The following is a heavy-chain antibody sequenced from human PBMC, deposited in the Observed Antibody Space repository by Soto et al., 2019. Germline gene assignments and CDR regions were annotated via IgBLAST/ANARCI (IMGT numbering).Heavy chain of an antibody. Sequence: VQLLESGGGLVQPGGSLTLSCAASRFTFSDFAMSWVRQAPGKGLEWVSAIGGGGADTYYADSVKGRFTISRDNSKNTLYLQMNSPRDEDTAVYYCAKDAVPYNGKWDWFDSWGQGTLVTVSS. V-gene: IGHV3-23*01. J-gene: IGHJ5*01. CDR3: AKDAVPYNGKWDWFDS. CDR1: RFTFSDFA. D-gene: IGHD1-26*01. CDR2: IGGGGADT.